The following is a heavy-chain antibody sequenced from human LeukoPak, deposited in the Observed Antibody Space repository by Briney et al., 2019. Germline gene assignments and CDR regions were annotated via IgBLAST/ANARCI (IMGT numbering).Heavy chain of an antibody. CDR1: GGSFSGYY. Sequence: PSETLSLTCAVYGGSFSGYYWGWIRQPPGQGLEWIGSIYYSGSTYYNPSLKSRVTISVDRSKNQFSLKLSSVTAADTAVYYCARVGAAAEDFDYWGQGTLVTVSS. CDR2: IYYSGST. CDR3: ARVGAAAEDFDY. J-gene: IGHJ4*02. D-gene: IGHD6-13*01. V-gene: IGHV4-34*01.